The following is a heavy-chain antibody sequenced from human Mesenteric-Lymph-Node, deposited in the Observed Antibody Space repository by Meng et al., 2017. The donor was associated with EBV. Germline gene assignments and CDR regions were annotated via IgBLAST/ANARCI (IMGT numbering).Heavy chain of an antibody. CDR2: IIPIFGVT. CDR3: ATDTGRVINNLFDP. D-gene: IGHD3-22*01. Sequence: QVQLVQSGAEVKKPGSSVKVSCRASGGTFINFDISWVRQAPGQGLEWMGGIIPIFGVTNYAQKFQGRLTITADESTSTAYMELSSLRSEDTAVYYCATDTGRVINNLFDPWGQGTLVTVSS. CDR1: GGTFINFD. J-gene: IGHJ5*02. V-gene: IGHV1-69*01.